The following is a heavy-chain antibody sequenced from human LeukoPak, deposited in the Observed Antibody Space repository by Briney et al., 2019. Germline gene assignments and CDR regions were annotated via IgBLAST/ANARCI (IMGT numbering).Heavy chain of an antibody. CDR2: ISAYNGNT. J-gene: IGHJ4*02. CDR1: GYTFTSYG. CDR3: ARDVTRAAAGNFGY. V-gene: IGHV1-18*04. Sequence: GASVKVSCKASGYTFTSYGIGWVRQAPGQGLEWMGWISAYNGNTNYAQKLQGRVTMTTDTSTSTAYMELRSLRSDDTAVYYCARDVTRAAAGNFGYWGQGTLVTVSS. D-gene: IGHD6-13*01.